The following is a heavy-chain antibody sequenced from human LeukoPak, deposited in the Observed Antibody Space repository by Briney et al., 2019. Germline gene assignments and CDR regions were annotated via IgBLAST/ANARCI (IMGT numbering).Heavy chain of an antibody. J-gene: IGHJ5*01. CDR3: ALAPNSNWFDF. Sequence: PSETLSLTCTVSGDSASNFYWNWIRQSPGKGLEWIGNIHYSGSSVYNPSLKSRGTISIDTSRRQFFLKLNSVTAADTAVYFCALAPNSNWFDFWGPGTLVTVSS. CDR2: IHYSGSS. CDR1: GDSASNFY. D-gene: IGHD2-8*01. V-gene: IGHV4-59*02.